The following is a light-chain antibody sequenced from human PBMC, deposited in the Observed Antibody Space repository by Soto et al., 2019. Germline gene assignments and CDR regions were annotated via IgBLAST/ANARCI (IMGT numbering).Light chain of an antibody. CDR2: CAS. Sequence: PGDRAALSCRSSQSAYSSYLSWYQQKPGQAPRLLIYCASNRATGIPDRFSGSGSGTDFTLTISRLEPEDFVVYYCQQYGSSSTFGQGTKVDI. V-gene: IGKV3-20*01. CDR3: QQYGSSST. CDR1: QSAYSSY. J-gene: IGKJ1*01.